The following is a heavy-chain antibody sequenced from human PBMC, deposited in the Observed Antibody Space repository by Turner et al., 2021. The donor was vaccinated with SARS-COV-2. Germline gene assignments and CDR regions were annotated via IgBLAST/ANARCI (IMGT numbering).Heavy chain of an antibody. J-gene: IGHJ5*02. V-gene: IGHV1-8*01. Sequence: QVQLVQSGAEVKKPGASVKVSCKASGYTFSNYDINWVRQATGQGLEWMGWMNPNSGNTGYAQKFQGRVTMTRNTSISTAYMELSSLRSEDTAVYYCATGTPLGYQNWFDPWGQGTLVTVSS. CDR2: MNPNSGNT. CDR1: GYTFSNYD. CDR3: ATGTPLGYQNWFDP. D-gene: IGHD2-2*01.